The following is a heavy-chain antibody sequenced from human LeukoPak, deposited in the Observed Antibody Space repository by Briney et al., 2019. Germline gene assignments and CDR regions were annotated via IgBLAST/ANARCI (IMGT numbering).Heavy chain of an antibody. V-gene: IGHV1-2*02. CDR1: GYTFTGYY. Sequence: ASVKVSCKASGYTFTGYYMHWVRQAPGQGLEWMGWINPNSGGTNYAQKFQGRVTMTRDTSISTAYMELSRLRSDDTAVYYCARDTTLDTAMVIGYNWFDPWGQGTLVTVSS. CDR2: INPNSGGT. D-gene: IGHD5-18*01. CDR3: ARDTTLDTAMVIGYNWFDP. J-gene: IGHJ5*02.